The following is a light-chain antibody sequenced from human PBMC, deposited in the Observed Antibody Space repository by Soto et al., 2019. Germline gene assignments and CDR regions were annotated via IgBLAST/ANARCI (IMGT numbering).Light chain of an antibody. J-gene: IGLJ2*01. Sequence: QSALTQPPSASGSPGQSVTISCAGSNSDIGASNSVSWYQQHPGNAPKLIIYDVSSRPSGVSNRFSGSKSGSTASLTISGLQAEDEADYYCNSYTSSATLVFGGGTKLTVL. V-gene: IGLV2-14*03. CDR2: DVS. CDR1: NSDIGASNS. CDR3: NSYTSSATLV.